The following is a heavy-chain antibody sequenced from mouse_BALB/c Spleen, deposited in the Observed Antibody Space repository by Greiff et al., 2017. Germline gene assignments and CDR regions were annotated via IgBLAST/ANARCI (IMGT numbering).Heavy chain of an antibody. CDR1: GYTFTSYW. CDR3: ARDEGNYSWFAY. D-gene: IGHD2-1*01. V-gene: IGHV1S81*02. Sequence: VQLQQPGAELVKPGASVKLSCKASGYTFTSYWMHWVKQRPGQGLEWIGEINPSNGRTNYNEKFKSKATLTVDKSSSTAYMQLSSLTSEDSAVYYCARDEGNYSWFAYWGQGTLVTVSA. CDR2: INPSNGRT. J-gene: IGHJ3*01.